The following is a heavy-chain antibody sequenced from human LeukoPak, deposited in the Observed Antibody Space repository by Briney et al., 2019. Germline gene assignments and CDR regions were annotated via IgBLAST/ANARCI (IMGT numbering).Heavy chain of an antibody. D-gene: IGHD3-10*01. Sequence: GGSLRLSCAASGFTFSNYVMHWVRQAPGKGLEWVTVISFDGTNKYYANSVQGRFTISRDNSKNTLYLQMNSLRAEDTALYYCARDMYDNGWSSFDYWGQGTLVTVSS. V-gene: IGHV3-30-3*01. J-gene: IGHJ4*02. CDR2: ISFDGTNK. CDR1: GFTFSNYV. CDR3: ARDMYDNGWSSFDY.